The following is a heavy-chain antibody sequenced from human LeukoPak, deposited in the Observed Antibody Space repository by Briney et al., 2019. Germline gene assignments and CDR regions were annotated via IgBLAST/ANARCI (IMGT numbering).Heavy chain of an antibody. V-gene: IGHV3-21*01. CDR2: ISSSRSNI. D-gene: IGHD2-21*01. CDR3: ARGCGGDCYYYMDV. Sequence: PGGSLRLSCAASGFTFSRYSMNWVRQAPGKGMEWVSSISSSRSNIYSADSEKGRFTISRDNAKNSLYLQMNSLRAEDTAVYYCARGCGGDCYYYMDVWGKGTTVIVSS. CDR1: GFTFSRYS. J-gene: IGHJ6*03.